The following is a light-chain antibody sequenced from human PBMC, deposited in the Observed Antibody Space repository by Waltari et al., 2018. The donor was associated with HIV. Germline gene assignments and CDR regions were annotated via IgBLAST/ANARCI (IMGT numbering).Light chain of an antibody. CDR3: QQYVSSPLT. Sequence: SQSVSSNYLAWYQQKPGQAPRLLIYGASSRATGLPDRISGSGSGTDFTLTISRLEPEDFAVYFCQQYVSSPLTFGGGTNLEIK. V-gene: IGKV3-20*01. CDR2: GAS. J-gene: IGKJ4*01. CDR1: QSVSSNY.